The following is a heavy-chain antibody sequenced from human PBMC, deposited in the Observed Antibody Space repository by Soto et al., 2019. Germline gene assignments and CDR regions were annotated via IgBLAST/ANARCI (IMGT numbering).Heavy chain of an antibody. CDR1: GYTFTSYG. Sequence: ASVKVSCKSSGYTFTSYGISWVRQAPGQGLEWMGWISAYNGNTNYAQKLQGRVTMTTDTSTSTAYMELRSLRSDDTAVYYCARVGYCTNGVCYSGYYYYGMDVWGQGTTVTVSS. J-gene: IGHJ6*02. CDR2: ISAYNGNT. D-gene: IGHD2-8*01. CDR3: ARVGYCTNGVCYSGYYYYGMDV. V-gene: IGHV1-18*01.